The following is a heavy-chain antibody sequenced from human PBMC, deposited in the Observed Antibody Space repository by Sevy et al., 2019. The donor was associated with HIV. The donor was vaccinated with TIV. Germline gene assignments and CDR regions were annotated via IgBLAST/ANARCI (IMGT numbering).Heavy chain of an antibody. V-gene: IGHV1-18*01. CDR3: TRVDPYYEFGDV. Sequence: ASVQVSCKASGYTLNNYGISWVRQAPGQGLEWIGWITAYKDNTNYAQNFQGRVTMTTDTSTSTAYMELRSLRSDDTAVYYCTRVDPYYEFGDVWGQGTTVTVS. D-gene: IGHD3-3*01. CDR2: ITAYKDNT. CDR1: GYTLNNYG. J-gene: IGHJ6*02.